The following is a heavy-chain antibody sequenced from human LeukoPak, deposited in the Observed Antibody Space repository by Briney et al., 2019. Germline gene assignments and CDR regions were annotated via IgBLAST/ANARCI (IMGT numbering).Heavy chain of an antibody. V-gene: IGHV3-64*01. CDR3: ARDCRRNLGSSFDY. CDR2: ATGDGITT. D-gene: IGHD1-14*01. J-gene: IGHJ4*02. Sequence: PGGSLRLSCSASGFTFTSYAMHCVRRAPGKGLEFVAAATGDGITTFYASSMKGRFTISSDNSKNMIFLQMDSLGADDMAVYYRARDCRRNLGSSFDYWGQGVVVTVSS. CDR1: GFTFTSYA.